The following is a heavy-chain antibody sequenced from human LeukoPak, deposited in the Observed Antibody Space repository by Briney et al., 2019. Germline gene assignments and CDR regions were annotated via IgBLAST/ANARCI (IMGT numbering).Heavy chain of an antibody. CDR3: ATDSIVATTYDAFDI. CDR1: GGSISTSNYY. Sequence: SETLSLTCTVSGGSISTSNYYWGWIRQPPGKGLEWIGNIFYSGSTYYSPSLRSRVTISLDTSRNQFSLKLNSVTAADTAVYYCATDSIVATTYDAFDIWGQGTMVTVSS. D-gene: IGHD5-12*01. J-gene: IGHJ3*02. CDR2: IFYSGST. V-gene: IGHV4-39*07.